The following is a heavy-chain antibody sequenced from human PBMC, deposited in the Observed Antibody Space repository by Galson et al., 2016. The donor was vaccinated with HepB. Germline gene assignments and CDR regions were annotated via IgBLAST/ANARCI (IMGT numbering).Heavy chain of an antibody. Sequence: SLRLSCAVSGFTVSANYMSWVRQGPGTGLEWVSGIYKGGSTYYAVSVKGRFTISRDTSENTLQLHMNSLTVDDTALYYCTLGSDASYWGQGTLVIVSS. V-gene: IGHV3-53*01. CDR2: IYKGGST. D-gene: IGHD3-10*01. CDR3: TLGSDASY. J-gene: IGHJ4*02. CDR1: GFTVSANY.